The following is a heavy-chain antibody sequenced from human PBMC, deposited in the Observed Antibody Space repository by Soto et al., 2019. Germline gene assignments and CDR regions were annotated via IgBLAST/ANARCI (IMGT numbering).Heavy chain of an antibody. Sequence: VSLRLSCAASGFTFSSYAMSWVRQAPGKGLEWVSAISGSGFSTYYADSVKGRFTISRDNSKNTLYLQMNSLRAEDTAVYYCAKEGTVTTGYYYYGMDVWGHGPTVTVS. D-gene: IGHD4-17*01. J-gene: IGHJ6*02. V-gene: IGHV3-23*01. CDR2: ISGSGFST. CDR3: AKEGTVTTGYYYYGMDV. CDR1: GFTFSSYA.